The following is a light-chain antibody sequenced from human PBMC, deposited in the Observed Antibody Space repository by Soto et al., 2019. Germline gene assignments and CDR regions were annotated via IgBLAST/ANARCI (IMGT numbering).Light chain of an antibody. CDR3: QQYYSYPLLT. J-gene: IGKJ4*01. V-gene: IGKV1-8*01. CDR2: AAS. Sequence: AIRMTQSPSSFSASTGDRVTITCRASQGISRYLAWYQQKPGKAPKLLIYAASTLQSGVPSRFSGSGSGTDFTITISCLQSEDVATYYCQQYYSYPLLTFGGGTKVEIK. CDR1: QGISRY.